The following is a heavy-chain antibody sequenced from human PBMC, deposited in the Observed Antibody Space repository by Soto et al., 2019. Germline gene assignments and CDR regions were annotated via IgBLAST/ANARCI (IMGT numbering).Heavy chain of an antibody. D-gene: IGHD2-21*02. Sequence: GGSLRLSCVASGFTFSSFEMNWIRQAPGKGPEWIAVINPSGRTISYADSVKGRFTISRDNAENSVYVQMNSLKGDDTAVYYCAKDGSWGDHYYFDNWGQGTLVTVSS. V-gene: IGHV3-48*03. CDR3: AKDGSWGDHYYFDN. CDR2: INPSGRTI. CDR1: GFTFSSFE. J-gene: IGHJ4*02.